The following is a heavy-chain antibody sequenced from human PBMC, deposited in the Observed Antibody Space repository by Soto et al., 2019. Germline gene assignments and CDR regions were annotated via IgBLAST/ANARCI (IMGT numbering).Heavy chain of an antibody. V-gene: IGHV2-5*02. D-gene: IGHD3-9*01. Sequence: QITLKESGPTLVKPTQTLTLTCTFSGFSLSTSGLGVGWIRQPPGKALEWLALIYWDDDKRYSPSLKSRLTSTKDTAKNPAVLTMTTMDPVDTATYCCAHRGYDILTGSVDAFDIWGQGTMVTVSS. CDR1: GFSLSTSGLG. J-gene: IGHJ3*02. CDR2: IYWDDDK. CDR3: AHRGYDILTGSVDAFDI.